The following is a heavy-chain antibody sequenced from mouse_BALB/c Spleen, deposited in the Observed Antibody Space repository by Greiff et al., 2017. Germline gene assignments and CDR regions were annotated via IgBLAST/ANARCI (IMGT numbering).Heavy chain of an antibody. CDR2: IYPGDGDT. J-gene: IGHJ4*01. Sequence: QVQLQQSGAELVRPGSSVKISCKASGYAFSSYWMNWVKQRPGQGLEWIGQIYPGDGDTNYNGKFKGQATLTADKSSSTAYMQLSSLTSEDSAVYFLASYYFFYAMDYWGQGTSVTVSS. CDR3: ASYYFFYAMDY. D-gene: IGHD1-1*01. CDR1: GYAFSSYW. V-gene: IGHV1-80*01.